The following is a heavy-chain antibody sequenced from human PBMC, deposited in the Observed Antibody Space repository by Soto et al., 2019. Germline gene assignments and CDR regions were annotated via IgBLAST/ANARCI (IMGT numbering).Heavy chain of an antibody. Sequence: SCKASGGTFSSYAMSWVRQAPGKGLEWVSAISGSGGSTYYADSVKGRFTISRDNSKNTLYLQMNSLRAEDTAVYYCAKRSLPYGMDVWGQGTTVTVSS. V-gene: IGHV3-23*01. J-gene: IGHJ6*02. CDR1: GGTFSSYA. CDR2: ISGSGGST. CDR3: AKRSLPYGMDV.